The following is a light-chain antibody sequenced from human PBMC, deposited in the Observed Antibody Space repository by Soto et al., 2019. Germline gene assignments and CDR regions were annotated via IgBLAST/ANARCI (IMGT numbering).Light chain of an antibody. CDR3: QKYGSSPPYT. Sequence: EIVLTQSPGTLSLSPGERATLSCRASQSVSSSYLAWYQHKPGQAPRLLTYGASSRATGIPDRFSGSGSGTDFTLTIRRPEPEDFAVYYCQKYGSSPPYTFGQGTKLEIK. V-gene: IGKV3-20*01. CDR2: GAS. CDR1: QSVSSSY. J-gene: IGKJ2*01.